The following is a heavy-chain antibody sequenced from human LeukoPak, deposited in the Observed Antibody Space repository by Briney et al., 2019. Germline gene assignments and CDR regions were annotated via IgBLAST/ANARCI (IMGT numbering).Heavy chain of an antibody. CDR1: GYTFTSYD. CDR2: MNPNSGNT. CDR3: ARAEVGATWDTYAFDI. Sequence: ASVKVSCKASGYTFTSYDINWVRQATGQGLEWMGWMNPNSGNTGYAQKFQGRVTITRNTSISTAYMELSSLRSEDTAVYYCARAEVGATWDTYAFDIWGQGTMVTVSS. D-gene: IGHD1-26*01. J-gene: IGHJ3*02. V-gene: IGHV1-8*03.